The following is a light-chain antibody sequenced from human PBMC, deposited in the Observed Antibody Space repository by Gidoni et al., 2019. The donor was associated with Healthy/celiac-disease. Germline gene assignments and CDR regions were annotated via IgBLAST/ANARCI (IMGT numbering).Light chain of an antibody. CDR3: QQYDNLPLR. J-gene: IGKJ3*01. V-gene: IGKV1-33*01. CDR2: DAS. CDR1: QDISNY. Sequence: DLQMTQSPSSLSASVGDRVTITCQASQDISNYLNWYQQKPGKAPKLLIYDASNLETGVPSRFSESGSGTDFTFTISSLQPEDIATYYCQQYDNLPLRFGPXTKVDIK.